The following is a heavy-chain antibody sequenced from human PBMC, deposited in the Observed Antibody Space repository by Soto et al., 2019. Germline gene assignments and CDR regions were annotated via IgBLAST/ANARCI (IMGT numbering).Heavy chain of an antibody. CDR1: GFTFSSYG. CDR2: ISYDGSNK. D-gene: IGHD6-19*01. Sequence: QVQLVESGGGVVQPGRSLRLSCAASGFTFSSYGMHWVRQAPGKGLEWVAVISYDGSNKYYADSVKGRFTISRDNSKNTLYLQMNSLRAEETAVYYCAKAPPGIAVATGYGMDVWGQGTTVTVSS. V-gene: IGHV3-30*18. J-gene: IGHJ6*02. CDR3: AKAPPGIAVATGYGMDV.